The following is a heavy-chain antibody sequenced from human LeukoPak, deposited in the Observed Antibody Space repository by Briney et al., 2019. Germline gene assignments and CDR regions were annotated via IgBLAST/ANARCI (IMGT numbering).Heavy chain of an antibody. V-gene: IGHV4-34*01. CDR2: INHSGST. J-gene: IGHJ4*02. CDR1: GGSFSGYY. D-gene: IGHD3-22*01. Sequence: SETLSLTCAVYGGSFSGYYWSWIRQPPGKGLEWIGEINHSGSTNYNPSLKSRVTISVDTSKNQFSLKLSSVTAADTAVYYCARVHRDSSGFFNVREKSNYFDYWGQGTLVTVSS. CDR3: ARVHRDSSGFFNVREKSNYFDY.